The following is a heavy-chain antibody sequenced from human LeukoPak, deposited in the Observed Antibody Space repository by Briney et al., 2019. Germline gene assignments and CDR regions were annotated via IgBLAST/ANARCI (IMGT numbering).Heavy chain of an antibody. CDR2: IYPGDSDT. V-gene: IGHV5-51*01. CDR3: ARLSVGYSYGRPFDY. D-gene: IGHD5-18*01. Sequence: GESLKISCKGSGYSFTSYWIGWVRQMPGKGLEWMGIIYPGDSDTRYSPSFQGQVTISADKSISTAYLQWSSLKASDTAMYYCARLSVGYSYGRPFDYWGQGTLVTASS. J-gene: IGHJ4*02. CDR1: GYSFTSYW.